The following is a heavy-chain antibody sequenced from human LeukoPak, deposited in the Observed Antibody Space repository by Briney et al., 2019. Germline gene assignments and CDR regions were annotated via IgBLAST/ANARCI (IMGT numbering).Heavy chain of an antibody. D-gene: IGHD4/OR15-4a*01. Sequence: GESLKISCKSSGYSFTSYWIGWVRQMPGKGLEWMGIIYPGDSDTRYSPSFQGQVTMSADKSINTAYLQWSNLKASDTAMYYCARPMVTTSYYYYYYGMDVWGQGTTVTVSS. CDR1: GYSFTSYW. CDR3: ARPMVTTSYYYYYYGMDV. V-gene: IGHV5-51*01. CDR2: IYPGDSDT. J-gene: IGHJ6*02.